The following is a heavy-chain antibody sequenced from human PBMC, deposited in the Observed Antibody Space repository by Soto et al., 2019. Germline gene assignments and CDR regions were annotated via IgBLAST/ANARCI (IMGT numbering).Heavy chain of an antibody. CDR3: VRDGTKTLRDWFDP. CDR1: GASISGFY. D-gene: IGHD1-1*01. J-gene: IGHJ5*02. CDR2: IYATGTT. Sequence: SETLSLTCTVSGASISGFYWSWIRKSAGKGLEWIGRIYATGTTDYNPSLKSRVMMSVDTSKKQFSLKLRSVTAADTAAYYCVRDGTKTLRDWFDPWGQGISVTVSS. V-gene: IGHV4-4*07.